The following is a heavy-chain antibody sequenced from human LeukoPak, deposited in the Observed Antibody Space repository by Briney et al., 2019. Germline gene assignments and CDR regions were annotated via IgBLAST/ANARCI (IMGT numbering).Heavy chain of an antibody. D-gene: IGHD4-17*01. Sequence: ASVKVSCKASGYTFTNYGINWVRQAPGQGLEWMGIINPSGGSTSYAQKFQGRVTMTRDTSTSTVYMELSSLRSEDTAVYYCARDQLTTVASRHYYYYYGMDVWGQGTTVTVSS. J-gene: IGHJ6*02. V-gene: IGHV1-46*01. CDR2: INPSGGST. CDR3: ARDQLTTVASRHYYYYYGMDV. CDR1: GYTFTNYG.